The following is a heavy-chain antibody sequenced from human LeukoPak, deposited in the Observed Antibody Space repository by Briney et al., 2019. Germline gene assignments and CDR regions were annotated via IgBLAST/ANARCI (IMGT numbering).Heavy chain of an antibody. Sequence: ASVKVSCKASGYTFTSYDINWVRQATGQGLEWMGWMNPNSGNTGYAQKFQGRVTMTRNTSISTAYMELSSLRSEDTAVCYCACYDYVWGSYRNWGQGTLVTVSS. V-gene: IGHV1-8*01. CDR2: MNPNSGNT. CDR1: GYTFTSYD. D-gene: IGHD3-16*02. J-gene: IGHJ4*02. CDR3: ACYDYVWGSYRN.